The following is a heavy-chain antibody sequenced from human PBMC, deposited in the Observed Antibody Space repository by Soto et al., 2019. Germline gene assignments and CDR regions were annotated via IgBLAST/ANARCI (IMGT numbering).Heavy chain of an antibody. V-gene: IGHV1-69*08. Sequence: QVQLVQSGAEVKKPGSSVRVSCKASGTIFSSYTISWVRQAPGQGLEWMGRIIPILGETNSAQKFQGRVTLTADKSTNTAYMELNSLRLEDTALYYCARGLGGRMDDWGQGTTVTVSS. CDR3: ARGLGGRMDD. CDR1: GTIFSSYT. CDR2: IIPILGET. D-gene: IGHD3-16*01. J-gene: IGHJ6*02.